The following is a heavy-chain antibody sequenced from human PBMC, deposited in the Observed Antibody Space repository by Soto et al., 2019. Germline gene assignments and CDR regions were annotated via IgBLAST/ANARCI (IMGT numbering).Heavy chain of an antibody. J-gene: IGHJ6*02. V-gene: IGHV5-51*01. CDR2: IYPGDSDT. CDR3: AATSGYSSSRYYYYGMDV. CDR1: GYSCTSFG. Sequence: ESLKIPWRGSGYSCTSFGIGRVRQMPGKGLEWMGIIYPGDSDTRYSPSFQGQVTISADKSISTAYLQWSSLKASDTAMYYCAATSGYSSSRYYYYGMDVWGQGTTVTVSS. D-gene: IGHD6-13*01.